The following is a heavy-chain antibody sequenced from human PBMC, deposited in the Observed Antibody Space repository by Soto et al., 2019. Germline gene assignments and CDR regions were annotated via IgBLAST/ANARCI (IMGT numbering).Heavy chain of an antibody. Sequence: QVQLQESGPGLVKPSGTLSLTCAVSGGSISSSNWWSWVRQTPGKGLEWIGEIYHSGSTNYNPSLKSRGTTSVDKSKSRCSLKLSSVSAADTAVYYCARERAFGESSPGYYYYGMDVWGQGTTVTVSS. CDR3: ARERAFGESSPGYYYYGMDV. J-gene: IGHJ6*01. V-gene: IGHV4-4*02. CDR1: GGSISSSNW. D-gene: IGHD3-10*01. CDR2: IYHSGST.